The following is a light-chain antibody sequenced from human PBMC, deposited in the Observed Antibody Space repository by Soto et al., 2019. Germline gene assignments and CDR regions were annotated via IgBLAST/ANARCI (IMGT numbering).Light chain of an antibody. CDR3: QQRSEWPPGFT. CDR2: DAS. CDR1: QSVSSY. Sequence: EIVLTQSPATLSLSPGERATLSYRASQSVSSYLAWYQQKPGQAPRLLIYDASNRATGIPARFSGSGSGTDFTLTISSLEPDDFAVYYCQQRSEWPPGFTFGPGTKVDMK. V-gene: IGKV3-11*01. J-gene: IGKJ3*01.